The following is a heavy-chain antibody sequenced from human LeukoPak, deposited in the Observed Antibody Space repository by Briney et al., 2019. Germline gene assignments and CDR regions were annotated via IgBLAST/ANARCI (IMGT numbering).Heavy chain of an antibody. CDR1: GYAFIDYA. CDR3: ARDPGDDFVVPGDP. D-gene: IGHD2-2*01. CDR2: INTNTGNP. J-gene: IGHJ5*02. Sequence: GASVKVSCKASGYAFIDYAINWVRQAPGQGLEWMGWINTNTGNPTYARGFTGRFVFSLDTSVSTTYLQISSLKAEDTAVYYCARDPGDDFVVPGDPWGQGTLVTVSS. V-gene: IGHV7-4-1*02.